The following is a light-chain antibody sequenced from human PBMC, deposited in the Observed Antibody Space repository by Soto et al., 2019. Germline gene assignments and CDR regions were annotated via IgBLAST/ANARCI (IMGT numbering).Light chain of an antibody. CDR3: LQHNSYQWT. CDR2: AAS. Sequence: GDRVTITCRASLGIRNDLGWYQQKPGKPPKRLIYAASSLQSGVPPRFSGSGSGTEFTLTISSLQPEDFAAYYCLQHNSYQWTFGQGTKVEIK. V-gene: IGKV1-17*01. CDR1: LGIRND. J-gene: IGKJ1*01.